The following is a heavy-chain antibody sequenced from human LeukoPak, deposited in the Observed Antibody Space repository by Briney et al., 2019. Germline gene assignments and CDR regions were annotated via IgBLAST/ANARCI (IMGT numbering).Heavy chain of an antibody. J-gene: IGHJ4*02. D-gene: IGHD2-21*01. Sequence: PSETLSLTCTVSGGSISSYYWGWIRQPPGKGLEWIGSIYYSGSTYYNPSLKSRVTISVDTSKNQFSLKLSSVTAADTAVYYCASLPYCGGDCLYYFDYWGQGTLVTVSS. CDR3: ASLPYCGGDCLYYFDY. CDR1: GGSISSYY. V-gene: IGHV4-39*01. CDR2: IYYSGST.